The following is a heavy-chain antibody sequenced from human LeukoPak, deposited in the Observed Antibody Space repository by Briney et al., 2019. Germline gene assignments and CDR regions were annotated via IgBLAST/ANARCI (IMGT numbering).Heavy chain of an antibody. V-gene: IGHV4-4*09. CDR3: ARLERYCSSTSCYEGGIDY. J-gene: IGHJ4*02. CDR2: IYTSGST. CDR1: GGSISSYY. Sequence: PSETLSLTCTVSGGSISSYYWSWIRQPPGKGLEWIGYIYTSGSTNYNPSLKSRVTILVDTSKNQFSLKLSSVTAADTAVYYCARLERYCSSTSCYEGGIDYWGQGTLVTVS. D-gene: IGHD2-2*01.